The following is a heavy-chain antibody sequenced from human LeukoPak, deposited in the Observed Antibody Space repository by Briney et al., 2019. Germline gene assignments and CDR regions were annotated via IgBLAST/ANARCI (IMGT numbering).Heavy chain of an antibody. D-gene: IGHD3-16*01. CDR3: VREKSGGTYDY. J-gene: IGHJ4*02. Sequence: ASVKVSCKASGHTFTAYYIQWVRQAPGQGPEWMGTIRPGDNRMSYAQKFQGRVTMTRDMSTTTGYMELSSLRSEDTAVYYCVREKSGGTYDYWGQGTLVTVSS. CDR1: GHTFTAYY. V-gene: IGHV1-46*01. CDR2: IRPGDNRM.